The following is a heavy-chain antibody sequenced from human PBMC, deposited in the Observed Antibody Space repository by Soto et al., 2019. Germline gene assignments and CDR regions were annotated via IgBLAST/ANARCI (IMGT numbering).Heavy chain of an antibody. CDR2: ISYDGNVA. D-gene: IGHD1-1*01. CDR1: GFTFSNYG. V-gene: IGHV3-30*18. J-gene: IGHJ4*02. CDR3: AKEGPITNWYFDY. Sequence: QVQLVESGGGGVQPGRSLRLSCAASGFTFSNYGMHWVRQAPGKGLEWVIVISYDGNVAYYADSVKGRFTISRDNSKNTLYLQMNSLRTEDTAMYYCAKEGPITNWYFDYWGKGTLVTVSS.